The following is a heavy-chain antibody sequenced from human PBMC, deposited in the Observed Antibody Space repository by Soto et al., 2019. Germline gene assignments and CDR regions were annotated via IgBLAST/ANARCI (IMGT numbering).Heavy chain of an antibody. CDR1: GYTFTSYA. CDR2: INTNTGNS. J-gene: IGHJ6*02. V-gene: IGHV7-4-1*01. D-gene: IGHD3-9*01. CDR3: AATLRYFDLTSMDV. Sequence: ASVKVSCKASGYTFTSYAINWVRQAPGAGLEWMGWINTNTGNSTYAQGFTGRFVFSLDTSVSTAYLQICSLKAEDTAVYYAAATLRYFDLTSMDVWGQGTTVTVSS.